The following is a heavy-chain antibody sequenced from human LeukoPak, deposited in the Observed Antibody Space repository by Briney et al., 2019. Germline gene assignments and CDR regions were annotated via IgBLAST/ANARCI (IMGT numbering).Heavy chain of an antibody. CDR3: AKESEQWLQIEAAKN. CDR1: GFSFSTYW. Sequence: PWGSLRLSCAASGFSFSTYWMHWIGQAPGKGLVWVSRISGAGTSTSYADSVKGRFTISRDNSKNTLYLQMNSLRAEDTAVYYCAKESEQWLQIEAAKNWGQGTLVTVSS. D-gene: IGHD6-19*01. CDR2: ISGAGTST. J-gene: IGHJ4*02. V-gene: IGHV3-74*01.